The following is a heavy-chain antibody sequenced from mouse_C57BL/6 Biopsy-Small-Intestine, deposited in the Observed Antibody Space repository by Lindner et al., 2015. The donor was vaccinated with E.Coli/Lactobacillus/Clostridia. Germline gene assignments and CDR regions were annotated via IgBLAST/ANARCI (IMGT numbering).Heavy chain of an antibody. CDR2: INPSGGST. J-gene: IGHJ3*01. CDR1: GYTFTSHY. D-gene: IGHD3-1*01. Sequence: SVKVSCKASGYTFTSHYTHWVRQAPGQGLEWMGIINPSGGSTSYAQKFQGRVTMTRDTSTSTVYMELSSLRSEDTAVYYCADSSSATADAFDIWGQGTMVTVSS. CDR3: ADSSSATADAFDI. V-gene: IGHV1-64*01.